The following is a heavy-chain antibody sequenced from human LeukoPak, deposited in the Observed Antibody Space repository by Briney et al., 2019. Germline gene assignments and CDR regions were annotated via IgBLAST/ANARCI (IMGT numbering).Heavy chain of an antibody. CDR1: GFTFSNYA. CDR3: ARDTRLMYYFDF. Sequence: GGSRRLSCAASGFTFSNYAMTWVRQAPGRGLEWISTITRFTGTTYYADSVKGRFTISRGDSNNTLYLQMNNLRAGDTAVYYCARDTRLMYYFDFWGQGALVTVSS. D-gene: IGHD2-2*01. CDR2: ITRFTGTT. J-gene: IGHJ4*02. V-gene: IGHV3-23*01.